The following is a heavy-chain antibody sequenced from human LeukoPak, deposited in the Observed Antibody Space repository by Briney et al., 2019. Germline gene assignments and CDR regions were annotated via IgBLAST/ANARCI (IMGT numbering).Heavy chain of an antibody. Sequence: TLSLTCTVSGGSINNGGYYWSWIRQHPGKALEWLALIYGDDGKRYSPSLKSRLTITKDTSKNQVVLTMTNMDPVDTATYYCAHDSPGNYGMDVWGQGTTVTVSS. J-gene: IGHJ6*02. CDR3: AHDSPGNYGMDV. D-gene: IGHD3-10*01. CDR2: IYGDDGK. V-gene: IGHV2-5*08. CDR1: GGSINNGGYY.